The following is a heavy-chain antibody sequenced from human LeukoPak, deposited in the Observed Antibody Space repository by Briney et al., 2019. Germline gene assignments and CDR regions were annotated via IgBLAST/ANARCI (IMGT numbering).Heavy chain of an antibody. CDR1: GYTFIGYL. V-gene: IGHV1-2*06. CDR3: ARDLYSTPHWELDY. CDR2: VNSDSGDT. J-gene: IGHJ4*02. D-gene: IGHD2-15*01. Sequence: KPGASVKVSCKTSGYTFIGYLIHWVRQAPGQGLEWMGRVNSDSGDTNYAQHFQGRVTMTRDTSITTAYMELSSLTSDDTAVYYCARDLYSTPHWELDYWGLGTLVTVSS.